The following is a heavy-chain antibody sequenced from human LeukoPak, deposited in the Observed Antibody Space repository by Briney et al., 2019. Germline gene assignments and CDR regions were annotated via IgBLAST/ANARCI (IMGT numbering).Heavy chain of an antibody. CDR2: ISGSGGST. Sequence: GGSLKLSGPASGFTFSGYAMSGVRQPPGKGLEWVSAISGSGGSTYYADSVKGRFTISRDNSKNTLYLQMNSLRAEDTAVYYCAKLVTVTTVNFDYWGQGTLVTVSS. V-gene: IGHV3-23*01. CDR3: AKLVTVTTVNFDY. J-gene: IGHJ4*02. CDR1: GFTFSGYA. D-gene: IGHD4-17*01.